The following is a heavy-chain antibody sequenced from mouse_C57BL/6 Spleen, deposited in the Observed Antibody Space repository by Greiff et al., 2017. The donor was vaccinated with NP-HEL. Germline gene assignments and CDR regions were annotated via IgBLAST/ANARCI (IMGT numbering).Heavy chain of an antibody. Sequence: QVQLKQPGAELVKPGASVKMSCKASGYTFTSYWITWVKQRPGQGLEWIGDIYPGSGSTNYNEKFKSKATLTVDTSSSTAYMQLSSLTSEDAAVYYCARDVTGTEGYFDVWGTGTTVTVSS. CDR3: ARDVTGTEGYFDV. CDR1: GYTFTSYW. D-gene: IGHD4-1*01. V-gene: IGHV1-55*01. J-gene: IGHJ1*03. CDR2: IYPGSGST.